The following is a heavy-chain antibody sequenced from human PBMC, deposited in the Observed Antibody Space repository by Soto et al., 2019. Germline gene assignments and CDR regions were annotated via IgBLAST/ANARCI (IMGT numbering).Heavy chain of an antibody. V-gene: IGHV4-39*01. J-gene: IGHJ4*02. CDR2: IYYSGST. CDR3: ASRIVVVTDLFDY. CDR1: GGSISSSSYY. Sequence: SETLSLTCTVSGGSISSSSYYWGWIRQPPGKGLEWIGSIYYSGSTYYNPSLKSRVTISVDTSKNQFSLKLSSVTAADTAVYYCASRIVVVTDLFDYWGQGTLVTVSS. D-gene: IGHD3-22*01.